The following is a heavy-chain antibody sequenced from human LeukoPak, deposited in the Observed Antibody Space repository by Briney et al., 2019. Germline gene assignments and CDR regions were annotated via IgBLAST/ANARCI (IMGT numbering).Heavy chain of an antibody. J-gene: IGHJ4*02. CDR1: GGSINYYY. Sequence: PSETLSLTCTVSGGSINYYYWMWIRQPPGKGLEWIGYIYYSGSTYYNPSLKSRVTISVDTSKNQFSLKLSSVTAADTAVYYCARGHLGAEGYWGQGTLVTVSS. CDR3: ARGHLGAEGY. D-gene: IGHD5/OR15-5a*01. CDR2: IYYSGST. V-gene: IGHV4-30-4*01.